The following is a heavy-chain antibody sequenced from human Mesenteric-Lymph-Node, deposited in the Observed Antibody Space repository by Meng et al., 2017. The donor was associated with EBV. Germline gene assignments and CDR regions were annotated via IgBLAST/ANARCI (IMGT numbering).Heavy chain of an antibody. CDR3: TRALGDSTAY. V-gene: IGHV3-21*01. J-gene: IGHJ4*02. CDR1: GFPFSSYS. D-gene: IGHD3-16*01. CDR2: IFTSGNI. Sequence: EVQLVESGXXXXXPXXAXXLSCAASGFPFSSYSMNWVRQASGKGLEWVSSIFTSGNIYYADSVKGRFTISRDNAKNSLYLLMNNLRVEDTAVYYCTRALGDSTAYWGQGTLVTVSS.